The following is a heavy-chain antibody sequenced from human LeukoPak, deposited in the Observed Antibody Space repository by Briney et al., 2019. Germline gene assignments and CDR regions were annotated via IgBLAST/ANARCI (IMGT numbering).Heavy chain of an antibody. CDR2: IYYSGST. Sequence: SETLSLICTVSGGSISNYYWSWIRQPPGKGLEWIGYIYYSGSTNYYPSLKSRVTISVDTSKNQFSLKLSSVTAADTAVYYCARGEFRFLEWPSPHDYYYYMDVWGNGTTVTVSS. CDR3: ARGEFRFLEWPSPHDYYYYMDV. V-gene: IGHV4-59*01. D-gene: IGHD3-3*01. CDR1: GGSISNYY. J-gene: IGHJ6*03.